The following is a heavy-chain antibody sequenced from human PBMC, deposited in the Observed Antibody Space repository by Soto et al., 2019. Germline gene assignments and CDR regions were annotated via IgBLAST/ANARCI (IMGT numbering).Heavy chain of an antibody. D-gene: IGHD1-26*01. CDR3: ARERHRGYSASLDAFDI. CDR1: GDSVSSNSAA. Sequence: TLSLTCAISGDSVSSNSAAWHWIRQSPSRGLEWLGRTYYRSKWYNDYAVSVKSRITINPDTSKNQFSLQLNSVTPEDTAVYYCARERHRGYSASLDAFDIWGQGTMVTVS. V-gene: IGHV6-1*01. CDR2: TYYRSKWYN. J-gene: IGHJ3*02.